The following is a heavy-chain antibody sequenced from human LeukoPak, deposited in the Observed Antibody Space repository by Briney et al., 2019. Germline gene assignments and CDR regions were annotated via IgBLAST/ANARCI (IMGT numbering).Heavy chain of an antibody. D-gene: IGHD2-2*01. J-gene: IGHJ4*02. Sequence: ASVKVSCKASGYTFTGSYMHWVRQAPGQDLEWMGWINPDSGGAHYAQKFQGRVTMTRDTSITTAYMELSRLKSDDTAVYYCARDGGGYCSTSGRFPFDYWGQGTLVTVSS. CDR2: INPDSGGA. CDR1: GYTFTGSY. CDR3: ARDGGGYCSTSGRFPFDY. V-gene: IGHV1-2*02.